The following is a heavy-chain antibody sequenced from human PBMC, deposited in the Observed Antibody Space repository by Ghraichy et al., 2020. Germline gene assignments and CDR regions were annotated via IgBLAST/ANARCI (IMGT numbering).Heavy chain of an antibody. D-gene: IGHD1-26*01. CDR3: ARRRIGTYYFDY. CDR1: GFTFSNFG. J-gene: IGHJ4*02. V-gene: IGHV3-33*01. Sequence: LSLTCAASGFTFSNFGMHWVRQAPGKGLEWVAVIWSDGSDKYYADSVKGRFTISRDNSKNTLYLQMNSLRAEDTAVFYCARRRIGTYYFDYWGQGTLVTVSS. CDR2: IWSDGSDK.